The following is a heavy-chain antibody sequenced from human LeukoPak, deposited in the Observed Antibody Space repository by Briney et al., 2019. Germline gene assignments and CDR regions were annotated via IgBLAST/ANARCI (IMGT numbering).Heavy chain of an antibody. CDR1: GYTSTSYY. D-gene: IGHD2-2*02. J-gene: IGHJ4*02. V-gene: IGHV1-2*02. CDR3: ARATCTTTSCYTLDY. CDR2: INSHNGGT. Sequence: GASVKVSCKASGYTSTSYYIHWVRQAPGQGLEWMGWINSHNGGTNSAQKFQGRVTMTRDTSISTAYMELSRLTSDDSAVYYCARATCTTTSCYTLDYWGQGTLVTVSS.